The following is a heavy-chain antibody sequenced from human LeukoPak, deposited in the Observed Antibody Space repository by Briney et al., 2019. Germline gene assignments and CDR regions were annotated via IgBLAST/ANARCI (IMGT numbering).Heavy chain of an antibody. CDR1: GGTFSSYA. Sequence: EASVKVSFKASGGTFSSYAISWVRQAPGQGLEWMGGIIPIFGTANHAQKFQGRVTITTNESTSTAYMELSSLRSEDTAVYYCARDSSGGRLDYWGQGTLVTVSS. D-gene: IGHD3-16*01. CDR2: IIPIFGTA. J-gene: IGHJ4*02. V-gene: IGHV1-69*05. CDR3: ARDSSGGRLDY.